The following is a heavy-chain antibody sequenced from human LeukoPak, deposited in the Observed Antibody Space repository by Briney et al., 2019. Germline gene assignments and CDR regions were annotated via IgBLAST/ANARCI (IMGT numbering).Heavy chain of an antibody. CDR2: ISYDGSNK. D-gene: IGHD2-15*01. V-gene: IGHV3-30*04. CDR1: GFTFSSYA. Sequence: GGSLRLSCAASGFTFSSYAMHWVRQAPGKGLEWVAVISYDGSNKYYADSVKGRFTTSRDNSKNTLYLQMNSLRAEDTAVYYCARWVVAATPYFDYWGQGTLVTVSS. J-gene: IGHJ4*02. CDR3: ARWVVAATPYFDY.